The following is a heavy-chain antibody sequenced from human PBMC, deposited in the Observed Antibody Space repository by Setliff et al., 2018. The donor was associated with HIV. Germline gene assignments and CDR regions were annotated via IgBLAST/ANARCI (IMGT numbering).Heavy chain of an antibody. CDR1: GDSMSTYY. Sequence: SETLSLTCSLSGDSMSTYYWSWIRQTAGKGLEWIWRIHNSGNTNYNPSFMSRASMSVDTSKSQFSLKLRSVTAADTAVYFCARGYSSAFFHEFFDYWGQGTLVTVSS. D-gene: IGHD6-25*01. J-gene: IGHJ4*02. V-gene: IGHV4-4*07. CDR3: ARGYSSAFFHEFFDY. CDR2: IHNSGNT.